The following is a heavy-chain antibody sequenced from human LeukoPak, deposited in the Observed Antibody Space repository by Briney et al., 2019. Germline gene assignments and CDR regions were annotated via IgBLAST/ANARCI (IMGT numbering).Heavy chain of an antibody. V-gene: IGHV1-69*04. Sequence: GASVKVSCKASGGTFSSYAISWVRQAPGQGLEWMGRIIPILGIANYAQKFQGRVTITADKSTSTAYMELSSLRSEDTAVYYCATDAAVSHDAFDIWGQGTMVTVSS. CDR3: ATDAAVSHDAFDI. CDR2: IIPILGIA. J-gene: IGHJ3*02. CDR1: GGTFSSYA. D-gene: IGHD5/OR15-5a*01.